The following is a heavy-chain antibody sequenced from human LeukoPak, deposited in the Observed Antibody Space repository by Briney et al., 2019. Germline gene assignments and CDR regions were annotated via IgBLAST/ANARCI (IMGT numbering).Heavy chain of an antibody. CDR2: ISSSSSYI. J-gene: IGHJ4*02. CDR3: AREGSGYYSKSPDY. V-gene: IGHV3-21*01. D-gene: IGHD3-22*01. Sequence: GGSLRLSCAASGFTFSSYSMNWVRQAPGKGLVWVSSISSSSSYIYYADSVKGRFTISRDNAKNSLYLQMNSLRAEDTAVYYCAREGSGYYSKSPDYWGQGTLVTVSS. CDR1: GFTFSSYS.